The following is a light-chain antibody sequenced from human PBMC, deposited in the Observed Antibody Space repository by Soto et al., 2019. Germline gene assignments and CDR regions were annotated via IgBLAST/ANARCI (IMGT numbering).Light chain of an antibody. CDR3: GAWDSSLSAYV. CDR1: NSNIGNNY. CDR2: NND. J-gene: IGLJ1*01. V-gene: IGLV1-51*01. Sequence: QSVLTQPPSVSAAPGQKVTISCSGSNSNIGNNYVSWYQQVPGTAPKLLIYNNDKRPSGIPDRFSGSWSGTSATLGITGLQTGDEADYFCGAWDSSLSAYVFGTGTKVTV.